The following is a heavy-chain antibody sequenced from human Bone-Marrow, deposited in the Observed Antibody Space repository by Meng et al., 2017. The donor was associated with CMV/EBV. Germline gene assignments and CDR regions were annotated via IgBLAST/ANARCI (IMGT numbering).Heavy chain of an antibody. D-gene: IGHD3-22*01. V-gene: IGHV3-20*04. J-gene: IGHJ4*02. Sequence: GGSLRLSCAASGFTFDDYGMSWVRQAPGKGLEWVSGINWNGGSTGYADSVKGRFTISRDNSKNTLYLQMNSLRAEDTAVYYCARTPSSLIVYPSYWGQGTLVTVSS. CDR3: ARTPSSLIVYPSY. CDR2: INWNGGST. CDR1: GFTFDDYG.